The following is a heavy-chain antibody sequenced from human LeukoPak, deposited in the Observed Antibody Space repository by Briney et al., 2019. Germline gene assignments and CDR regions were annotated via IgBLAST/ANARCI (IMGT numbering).Heavy chain of an antibody. CDR1: GGSFSGYY. V-gene: IGHV4-34*01. CDR3: ARSRVGKTYYFDY. Sequence: PSETLSLTCAVYGGSFSGYYWSWIRQPPGKGLEWIGEINHSGSTNYNPSLKSRVTISVDTSKNQFSLKLSSVTAADTAVYYCARSRVGKTYYFDYWGQGTLVTVSS. J-gene: IGHJ4*02. CDR2: INHSGST. D-gene: IGHD1-26*01.